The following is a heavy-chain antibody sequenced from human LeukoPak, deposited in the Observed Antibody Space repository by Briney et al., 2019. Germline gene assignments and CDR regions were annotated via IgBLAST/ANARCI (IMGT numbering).Heavy chain of an antibody. Sequence: ASVKVSCKASGYTFTSYDINWVRQATGQGLEWMGWMNPNSGNTGYAQKFQGRVTMTRNTSISTAYMELSSLRSEDTAVYYCARGLGNMESGSYYYCFDYWGQGTLVTVSS. D-gene: IGHD1-26*01. J-gene: IGHJ4*02. CDR1: GYTFTSYD. CDR3: ARGLGNMESGSYYYCFDY. V-gene: IGHV1-8*01. CDR2: MNPNSGNT.